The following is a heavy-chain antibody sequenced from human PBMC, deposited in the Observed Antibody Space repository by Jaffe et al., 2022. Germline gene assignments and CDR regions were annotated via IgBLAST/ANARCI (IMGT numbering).Heavy chain of an antibody. Sequence: EVQLVESGGGLVQPGGSLRLSCAASGFTFSDHYMDWVRQAPGKGLEWVGRTRNKANSYTTEYAASVKGRFTISRDDSKNSLYLQMNSLKTEDTAVYYCARGLNDAFDIWGQGTMVTVSS. CDR1: GFTFSDHY. CDR3: ARGLNDAFDI. V-gene: IGHV3-72*01. J-gene: IGHJ3*02. CDR2: TRNKANSYTT.